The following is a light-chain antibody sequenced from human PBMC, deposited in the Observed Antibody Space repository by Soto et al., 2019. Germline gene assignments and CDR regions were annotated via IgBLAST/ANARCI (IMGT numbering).Light chain of an antibody. Sequence: DLQMTQSPATLSASVGDRVTITCRASQKIYIWLAWYQKKPGKAPNLLIYKASTLQSGVPSRFSGNGSGTEFTLTITSLQPDDSATYYCQQYNGLPTWTFGQGTKVDIK. CDR2: KAS. CDR1: QKIYIW. CDR3: QQYNGLPTWT. J-gene: IGKJ1*01. V-gene: IGKV1-5*03.